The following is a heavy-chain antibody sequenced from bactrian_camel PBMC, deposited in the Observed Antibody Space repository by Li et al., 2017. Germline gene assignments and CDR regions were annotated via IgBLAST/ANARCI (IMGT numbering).Heavy chain of an antibody. CDR2: LATGGGFI. Sequence: HVQLVESGGGSVQAGESLRLSCTMSGYNRHCMGWFRQAPGKEREWVATLATGGGFIAYADSVEGRFTFSQDNAKNTLYLQKNSLKPEDTAMYYCAASTPRPVWDGCQLVRQEDFDYWGQGTQGTV. CDR1: GYNRHC. CDR3: AASTPRPVWDGCQLVRQEDFDY. D-gene: IGHD3*01. V-gene: IGHV3S1*01. J-gene: IGHJ6*01.